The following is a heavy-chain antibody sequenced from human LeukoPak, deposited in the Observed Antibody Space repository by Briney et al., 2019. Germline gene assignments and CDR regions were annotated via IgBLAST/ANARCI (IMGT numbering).Heavy chain of an antibody. CDR3: AKVCRFRYDGSGYYCY. CDR2: IRGSGGST. CDR1: GFTVSSNY. Sequence: PGGSLRLSCAASGFTVSSNYMSWAHQAPGKGLEWVSAIRGSGGSTYYADSVKGRFTISRDNSKNTLDLQMNSLRAEGTAVYYCAKVCRFRYDGSGYYCYWGQGTLVTVSS. D-gene: IGHD3-22*01. V-gene: IGHV3-23*01. J-gene: IGHJ4*02.